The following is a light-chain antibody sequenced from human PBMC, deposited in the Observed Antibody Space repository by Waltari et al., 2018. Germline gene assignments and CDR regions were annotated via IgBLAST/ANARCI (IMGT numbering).Light chain of an antibody. J-gene: IGKJ1*01. CDR2: WAS. CDR3: QQYCTTPT. CDR1: QSIFYSSNNKDY. V-gene: IGKV4-1*01. Sequence: DIVMTQSPDSLAVSLGERATIHCKSSQSIFYSSNNKDYLAWYQLKPGQPPTLLIYWASTRESGVPDRFSGSGTGTDFTLTISSLQAEDVAVYYCQQYCTTPTFGQGTKVEIK.